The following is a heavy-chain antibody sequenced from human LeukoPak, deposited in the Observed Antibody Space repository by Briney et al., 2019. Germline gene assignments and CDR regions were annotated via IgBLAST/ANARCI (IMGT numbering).Heavy chain of an antibody. CDR3: ARGGVVVVVPAATDY. Sequence: GASVKVSCKASGYTFTGYYMHWVRQAPGQGLEWMGWINPNSGGTNYAQKFQGRVTMTRDTSISTTYMELSRLRSDDTAVYYCARGGVVVVVPAATDYWGQGTLVTVSS. CDR1: GYTFTGYY. CDR2: INPNSGGT. V-gene: IGHV1-2*02. J-gene: IGHJ4*02. D-gene: IGHD2-2*01.